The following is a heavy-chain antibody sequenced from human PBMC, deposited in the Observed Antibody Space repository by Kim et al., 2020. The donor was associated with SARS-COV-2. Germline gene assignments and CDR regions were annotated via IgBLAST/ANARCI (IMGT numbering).Heavy chain of an antibody. V-gene: IGHV3-7*01. CDR3: RVARDAFDI. CDR2: IKEDGSRK. CDR1: GFTFSAYW. Sequence: GGSLRLSCAASGFTFSAYWMSWVRQAPGKGLEWVANIKEDGSRKHYVDSVKGRFTISRDNAKNSLYLQMNSLRVEDTAVYYCRVARDAFDIWGQGTMVTVSS. J-gene: IGHJ3*02.